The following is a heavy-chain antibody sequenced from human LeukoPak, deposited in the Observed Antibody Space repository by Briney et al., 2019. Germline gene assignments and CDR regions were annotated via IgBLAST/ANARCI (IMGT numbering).Heavy chain of an antibody. V-gene: IGHV3-53*01. CDR1: GFTVSSNS. Sequence: GGSLRLSCTVSGFTVSSNSMSWVRQAPGKGLEWVSFIYSGTIHYSDSVKGRFTISRHNSKNTLYLQMNSLRAEDTAVYYCARDGYYYDSSGYYYYFDYWGQGTLVTVSS. CDR3: ARDGYYYDSSGYYYYFDY. D-gene: IGHD3-22*01. CDR2: IYSGTI. J-gene: IGHJ4*02.